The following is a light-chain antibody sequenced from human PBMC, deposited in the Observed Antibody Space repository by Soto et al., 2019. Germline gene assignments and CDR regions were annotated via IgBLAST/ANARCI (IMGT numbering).Light chain of an antibody. CDR3: SSYTNSNAAV. Sequence: QSALTQPASVSGSPGQSITLSCTGTSSDVGGYNYVSWYQQHPGKAPKLMIYNVSNRPSGVSNRFSDSKSGNTASLTISGLQAEDEADYYCSSYTNSNAAVFGGGTQLTVL. V-gene: IGLV2-14*01. J-gene: IGLJ7*01. CDR2: NVS. CDR1: SSDVGGYNY.